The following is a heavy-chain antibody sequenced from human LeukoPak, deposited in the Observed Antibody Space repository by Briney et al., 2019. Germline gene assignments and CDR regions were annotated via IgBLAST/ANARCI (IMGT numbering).Heavy chain of an antibody. CDR3: ARVSCSGGSCYSFFDY. CDR1: GYTFTNYY. D-gene: IGHD2-15*01. V-gene: IGHV1-46*01. Sequence: ASVNVSCKASGYTFTNYYMHWVRQAPGQGREGMGIINPSGGSTSYAQKFQGRVTMTRDTSTSTVYMELSSLRSEDTAVYYCARVSCSGGSCYSFFDYWGQGTLVTVSS. CDR2: INPSGGST. J-gene: IGHJ4*02.